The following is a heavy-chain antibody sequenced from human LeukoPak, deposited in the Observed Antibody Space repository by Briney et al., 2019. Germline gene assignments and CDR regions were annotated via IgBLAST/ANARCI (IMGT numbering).Heavy chain of an antibody. J-gene: IGHJ6*02. CDR1: GGSICSNNW. CDR2: INHSGST. V-gene: IGHV4-4*02. CDR3: ARARAVRSGIGPGDV. Sequence: SETLSLTCAVSGGSICSNNWWSWVRQPPGKGLEWIGEINHSGSTNYKPSLKSRVTISVDKSKKQFSLKLNSVTAADTAVYYCARARAVRSGIGPGDVWGQGTTVTVSS. D-gene: IGHD2-15*01.